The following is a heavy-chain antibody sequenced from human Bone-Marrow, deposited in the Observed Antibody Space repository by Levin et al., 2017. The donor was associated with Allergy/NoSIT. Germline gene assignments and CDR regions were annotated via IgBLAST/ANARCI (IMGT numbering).Heavy chain of an antibody. CDR3: ARRRMFSSSRNFDS. Sequence: AASVKVSCKAPAGSFTSAAISWVRQAPGQGLEWMGDIVAMFGTETQAQKFQDRVTLNAAESTSTAYMELRGLTSEDTAVYYCARRRMFSSSRNFDSWGQGTLVIVSS. CDR1: AGSFTSAA. V-gene: IGHV1-69*13. CDR2: IVAMFGTE. D-gene: IGHD3-10*01. J-gene: IGHJ4*02.